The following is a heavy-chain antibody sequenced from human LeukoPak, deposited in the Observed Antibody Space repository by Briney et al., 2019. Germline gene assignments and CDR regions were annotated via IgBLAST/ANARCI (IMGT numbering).Heavy chain of an antibody. J-gene: IGHJ4*02. CDR2: INRSGDT. Sequence: PSETLSLTCGVYGGSFSDYYWSWIRQPPGKGLEWIGEINRSGDTIYNPSLKGRVTISVDTSKNQFSLKLSSVTAADTAVYYCATLTSAPYCYDSSGGVDYWGQGTLVTVSS. V-gene: IGHV4-34*01. D-gene: IGHD3-22*01. CDR1: GGSFSDYY. CDR3: ATLTSAPYCYDSSGGVDY.